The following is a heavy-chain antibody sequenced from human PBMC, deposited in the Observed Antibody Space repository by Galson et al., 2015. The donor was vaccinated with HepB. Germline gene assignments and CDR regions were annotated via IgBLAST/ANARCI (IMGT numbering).Heavy chain of an antibody. Sequence: SLRLSCAASGFTFSTYPMTWVRQAPGKGLEWVSAIRGSGDSTYYTDSVKGRFTISRDNSKNMLYLQMNGLRAEDTAVYFCAKYYYDSDDYYPYFDYWGQGTLVTVSS. J-gene: IGHJ4*02. CDR3: AKYYYDSDDYYPYFDY. CDR2: IRGSGDST. D-gene: IGHD3-22*01. CDR1: GFTFSTYP. V-gene: IGHV3-23*01.